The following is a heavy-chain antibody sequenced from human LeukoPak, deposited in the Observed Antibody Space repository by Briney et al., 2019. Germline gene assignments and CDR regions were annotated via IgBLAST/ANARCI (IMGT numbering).Heavy chain of an antibody. V-gene: IGHV3-23*01. CDR3: ARRSAARHPFDY. CDR2: ISGSGGST. J-gene: IGHJ4*02. CDR1: GFTFSSYA. D-gene: IGHD6-6*01. Sequence: PGGSLRLSCAASGFTFSSYAMSWVRQAPGKGLEWVSAISGSGGSTYYADSVKGRFTISRDNSKNTLYLQMNSLRSDDTAVYYCARRSAARHPFDYWGQGTLVTVSS.